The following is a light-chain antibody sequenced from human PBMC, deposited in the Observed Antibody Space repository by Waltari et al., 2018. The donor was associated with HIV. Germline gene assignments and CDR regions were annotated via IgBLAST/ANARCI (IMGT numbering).Light chain of an antibody. J-gene: IGLJ2*01. CDR1: PPNIGSST. V-gene: IGLV1-44*01. CDR3: STWDDRLNGVV. CDR2: ADA. Sequence: QSVLTQQPSASGTPGQRVTISCSGSPPNIGSSTVNWYQQFSRAAPKLLIYADAQRPSGVPDRFSGSKSGTSASRVISGLQSEDEADYYCSTWDDRLNGVVFGGGTRLTVV.